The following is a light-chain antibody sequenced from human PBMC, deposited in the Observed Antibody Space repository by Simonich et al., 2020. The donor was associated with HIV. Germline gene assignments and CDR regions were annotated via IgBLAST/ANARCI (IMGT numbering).Light chain of an antibody. CDR1: SSDIGGYNY. J-gene: IGLJ3*02. Sequence: QSALTQPASVSGSPGQSITISCTGTSSDIGGYNYVSWYQQPPGKAPTLMIFDVSKRHSGVSDRFSGSKSGNTASLTISGLQAEDEADYYCFSYTNNRGVFGGGTKLTVL. CDR2: DVS. CDR3: FSYTNNRGV. V-gene: IGLV2-14*03.